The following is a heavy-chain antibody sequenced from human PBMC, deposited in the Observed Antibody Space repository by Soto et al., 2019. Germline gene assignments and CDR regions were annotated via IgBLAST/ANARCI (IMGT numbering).Heavy chain of an antibody. CDR1: GGTFSSYA. V-gene: IGHV1-69*12. CDR3: ARGDGSYYLFDI. D-gene: IGHD1-26*01. Sequence: QVQLVQSGAEVKKPGSSVKVSCKASGGTFSSYAISWVRQAPGQGLEWMGGIIPIFGTANYAQKFQGRVXSXAXXSTSTAYMELSSLRSEDTAVYYCARGDGSYYLFDIWGQGTMVTVSS. J-gene: IGHJ3*02. CDR2: IIPIFGTA.